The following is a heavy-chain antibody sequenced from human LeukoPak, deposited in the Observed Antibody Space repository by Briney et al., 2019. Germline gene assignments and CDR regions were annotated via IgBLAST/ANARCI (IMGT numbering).Heavy chain of an antibody. Sequence: QPGGSLRLSCAASGFTFDDYAMHWVRQAPGKGLEWVSGISWNSGSIGYADSVKGRFTISRDNAKNSLYLQMNSLRAEDMALYYCAQSPSYYYDSSGYFDYWGQGTLVTVSS. CDR1: GFTFDDYA. D-gene: IGHD3-22*01. J-gene: IGHJ4*02. CDR3: AQSPSYYYDSSGYFDY. CDR2: ISWNSGSI. V-gene: IGHV3-9*03.